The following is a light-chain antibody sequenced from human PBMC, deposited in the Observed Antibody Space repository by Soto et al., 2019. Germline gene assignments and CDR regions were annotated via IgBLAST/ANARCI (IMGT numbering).Light chain of an antibody. CDR3: LQRHTHPYT. J-gene: IGKJ2*01. CDR2: SAS. Sequence: DIQMAQSPSSLSASVGDRFTITCRASHDIRYDLGWYQQKPGKAPERLIYSASNLQAGVPSRFSGSGYGPEFTLTVSSLVPEDFATYVRLQRHTHPYTFGQGTKLEI. V-gene: IGKV1-17*01. CDR1: HDIRYD.